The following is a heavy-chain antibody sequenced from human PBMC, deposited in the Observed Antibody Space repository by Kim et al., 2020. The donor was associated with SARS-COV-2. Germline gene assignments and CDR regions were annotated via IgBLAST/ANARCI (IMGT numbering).Heavy chain of an antibody. J-gene: IGHJ4*02. CDR3: AKWFVVIPAAINPLDY. CDR2: ISGSGTTT. V-gene: IGHV3-23*01. Sequence: GGSLRLSCAASGFIFNNYAMSWVRQPLGKGLECVSSISGSGTTTYHADSVTGRFTISRDNSKNMLYLQMNSLRVEDTAVYYCAKWFVVIPAAINPLDYWGQGALVPVSS. D-gene: IGHD2-2*01. CDR1: GFIFNNYA.